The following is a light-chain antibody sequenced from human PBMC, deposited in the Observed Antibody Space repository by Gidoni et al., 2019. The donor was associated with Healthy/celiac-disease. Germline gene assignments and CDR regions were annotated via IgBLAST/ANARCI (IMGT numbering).Light chain of an antibody. Sequence: DIVLTQSPDSLAVSLGASSTINCKSSKMVLDSSNNKNYFAWYQQKPGQPHKLRIYWASTRESGVPDRCSGSGSGTDFKLTISSLQAEDVAVYYCQQYYSTPWTFGQGTKVEIK. V-gene: IGKV4-1*01. CDR3: QQYYSTPWT. CDR1: KMVLDSSNNKNY. J-gene: IGKJ1*01. CDR2: WAS.